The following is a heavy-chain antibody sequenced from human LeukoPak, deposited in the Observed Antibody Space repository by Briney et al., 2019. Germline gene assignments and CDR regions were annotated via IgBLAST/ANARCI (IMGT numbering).Heavy chain of an antibody. J-gene: IGHJ4*02. CDR1: GYSISSGYY. V-gene: IGHV4-38-2*02. Sequence: PSETLSLTCTVSGYSISSGYYWGWIRQAPGKGLEWIGSINYSGRTYDNPSLKSRVTISIDTSKNQIFLKLRSTTAADTAHYYCARAEINDYNRYWGQGILVIVSS. CDR3: ARAEINDYNRY. D-gene: IGHD4-11*01. CDR2: INYSGRT.